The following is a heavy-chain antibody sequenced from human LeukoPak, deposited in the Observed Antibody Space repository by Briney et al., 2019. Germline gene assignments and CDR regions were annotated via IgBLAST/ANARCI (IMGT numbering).Heavy chain of an antibody. CDR3: ARDDGLDVFDV. CDR1: GFTFSHYY. D-gene: IGHD2-8*01. Sequence: PGGSLRLSCAASGFTFSHYYMSWIRQAPGKGLEWVSSISSSSSDTKYADSVKGRFTISRDNAKKSLYLQMNSLRAEDTAVYYCARDDGLDVFDVWGQGTAVTVSS. J-gene: IGHJ3*01. CDR2: ISSSSSDT. V-gene: IGHV3-11*05.